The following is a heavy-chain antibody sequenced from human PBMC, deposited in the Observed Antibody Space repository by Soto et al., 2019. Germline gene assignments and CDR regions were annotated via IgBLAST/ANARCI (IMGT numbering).Heavy chain of an antibody. V-gene: IGHV4-34*01. CDR3: ARGISVWYTGEYYFDY. J-gene: IGHJ4*02. D-gene: IGHD6-19*01. Sequence: QVQLQQWGAGLLKPSETLSLTCAVYGGSFSGYYWCWIRKPPGKGLEWIGEINHGGRTNDNPSLKGQVTKSVDTCKNQFSLKLSSVSAADTAVYYWARGISVWYTGEYYFDYCGQGTLVTVSS. CDR1: GGSFSGYY. CDR2: INHGGRT.